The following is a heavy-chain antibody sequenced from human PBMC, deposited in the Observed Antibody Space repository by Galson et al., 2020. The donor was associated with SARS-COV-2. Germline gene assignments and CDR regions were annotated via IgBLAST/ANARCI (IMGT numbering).Heavy chain of an antibody. Sequence: GGSLRLSCAASGFTFSSYWMHWVRQVPGKGLVWVSRISSDGSSTSYADSVKGRFTISRDNAKNTLYLQMNSLRAEDTAVYYCAIYGSGSYYYHGMDVWGQGTTVTVSS. D-gene: IGHD3-10*01. V-gene: IGHV3-74*01. CDR1: GFTFSSYW. CDR2: ISSDGSST. J-gene: IGHJ6*02. CDR3: AIYGSGSYYYHGMDV.